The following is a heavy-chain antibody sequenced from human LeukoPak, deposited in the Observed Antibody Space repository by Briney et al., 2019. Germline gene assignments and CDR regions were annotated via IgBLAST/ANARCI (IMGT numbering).Heavy chain of an antibody. Sequence: SETLSLTCTVSGDSISDYYWNWIRQPPGKGLEWIGYIYYSGSTNYSPSLKSRVTISLDTSKNQFSLKLSSATAADTAIYYCARRRKVPAPRAGDAFDIWGQGTMVTVSS. D-gene: IGHD2-21*02. J-gene: IGHJ3*02. CDR2: IYYSGST. V-gene: IGHV4-59*08. CDR1: GDSISDYY. CDR3: ARRRKVPAPRAGDAFDI.